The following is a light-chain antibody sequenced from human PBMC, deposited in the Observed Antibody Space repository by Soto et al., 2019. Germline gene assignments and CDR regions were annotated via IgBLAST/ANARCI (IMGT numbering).Light chain of an antibody. CDR2: EVT. CDR3: SSYTTSSTQV. Sequence: QSVLTQPASVSGSPGQSITISCTGTSSDIGGYNYVSWYQQHPGKVPKLIIFEVTTRPSGVSNRFSGSKSGNTASLTISGLQAEDEADYYCSSYTTSSTQVFGTGTKVTVL. V-gene: IGLV2-14*01. J-gene: IGLJ1*01. CDR1: SSDIGGYNY.